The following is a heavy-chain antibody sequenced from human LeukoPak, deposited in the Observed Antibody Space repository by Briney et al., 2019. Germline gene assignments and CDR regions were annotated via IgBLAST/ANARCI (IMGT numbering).Heavy chain of an antibody. CDR1: GYTFTSYY. Sequence: ASVKVSCKASGYTFTSYYVHWVRQAPGQGLEWMGVIKPSDGFTSYAQKFQGRLTATRDMSTSTVYMELNSLRSEDTAVYFCGREIEGTTDYWGQGTLVTVSS. CDR2: IKPSDGFT. D-gene: IGHD1-7*01. J-gene: IGHJ4*02. V-gene: IGHV1-46*01. CDR3: GREIEGTTDY.